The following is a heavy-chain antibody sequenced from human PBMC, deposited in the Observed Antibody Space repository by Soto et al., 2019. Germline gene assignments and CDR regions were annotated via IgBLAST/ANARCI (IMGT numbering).Heavy chain of an antibody. J-gene: IGHJ4*01. V-gene: IGHV3-11*01. CDR1: GFIMSGYY. CDR3: ASFWAYLDK. D-gene: IGHD1-20*01. Sequence: GSLRLSCVASGFIMSGYYMSWIRQGPGQGLEWLAYISSSGTTIAYADSVRGRFTISRDNAKNSLYLQMNSLEADDTAVYYCASFWAYLDKWGQGPPVT. CDR2: ISSSGTTI.